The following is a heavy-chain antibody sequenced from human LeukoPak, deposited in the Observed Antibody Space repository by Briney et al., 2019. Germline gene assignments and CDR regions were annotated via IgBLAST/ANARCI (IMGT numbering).Heavy chain of an antibody. J-gene: IGHJ4*02. Sequence: GGFLRLSCTASGFTFGDYAMTWVRQAPGKGLEWVGFIRSKVYGGTPEYAASVKGRFTISRDDSKGIAYLQMNSLKTEDTAVYYCTRDQTPYYWGQGTLVTVSS. V-gene: IGHV3-49*04. CDR2: IRSKVYGGTP. CDR3: TRDQTPYY. CDR1: GFTFGDYA.